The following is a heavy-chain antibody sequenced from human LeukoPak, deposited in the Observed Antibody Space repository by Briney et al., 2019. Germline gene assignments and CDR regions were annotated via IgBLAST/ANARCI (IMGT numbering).Heavy chain of an antibody. CDR2: IRGSGGST. CDR1: GFTFSSYA. V-gene: IGHV3-23*01. Sequence: PGESLRLSCAASGFTFSSYAMSWVRRSPGKGLEWVSTIRGSGGSTYYADSVKGRFTISRDTSKNTLYLQMNSLRAEDTAVYYCAKAENDYSMDYWGQGTLVTVSS. CDR3: AKAENDYSMDY. D-gene: IGHD4-11*01. J-gene: IGHJ4*02.